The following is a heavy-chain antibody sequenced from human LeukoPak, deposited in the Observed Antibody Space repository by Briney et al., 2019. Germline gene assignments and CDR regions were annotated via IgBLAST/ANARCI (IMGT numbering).Heavy chain of an antibody. CDR1: GFTFSSYS. V-gene: IGHV3-21*01. J-gene: IGHJ4*02. Sequence: GGSLRLSCAASGFTFSSYSMNWVRQAPGKGLEWVSSISSSSSYIYYADSVKGRFTISRDNAENSLYLQMNSLRAEDTAVYYCASGTRPYSSGWYHDYWGQGTLVTVSS. CDR2: ISSSSSYI. D-gene: IGHD6-19*01. CDR3: ASGTRPYSSGWYHDY.